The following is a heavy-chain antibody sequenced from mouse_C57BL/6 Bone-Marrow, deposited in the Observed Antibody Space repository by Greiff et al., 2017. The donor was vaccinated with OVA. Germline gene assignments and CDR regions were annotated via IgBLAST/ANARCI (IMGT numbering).Heavy chain of an antibody. Sequence: VQLQQSGPELVKPGASVKISCKASGYTFTDYYMNWVKQSHGKSLEWIGDINPNNGGTSYNQKFKGKATLTVDKSSSTAYMELRSLTSEDSAVYYCATITTVVAKDAMDYWGQGTSVTVSS. J-gene: IGHJ4*01. V-gene: IGHV1-26*01. CDR2: INPNNGGT. D-gene: IGHD1-1*01. CDR1: GYTFTDYY. CDR3: ATITTVVAKDAMDY.